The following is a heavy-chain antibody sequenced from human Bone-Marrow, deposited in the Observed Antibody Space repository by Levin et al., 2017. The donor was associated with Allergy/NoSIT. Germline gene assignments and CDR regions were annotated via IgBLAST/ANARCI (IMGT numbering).Heavy chain of an antibody. J-gene: IGHJ3*02. CDR2: ISWNSGSI. V-gene: IGHV3-9*01. D-gene: IGHD2-21*02. Sequence: AGGSLRLSCAASGFTFDDYAMHWVRQAPGKGLEWVSGISWNSGSIGYADSVKGRFTISRDNAKNSLYLQMNRLRAEDTALYYCAKDLVVVTAIDAGYAFDIWGQGTMVTVSS. CDR3: AKDLVVVTAIDAGYAFDI. CDR1: GFTFDDYA.